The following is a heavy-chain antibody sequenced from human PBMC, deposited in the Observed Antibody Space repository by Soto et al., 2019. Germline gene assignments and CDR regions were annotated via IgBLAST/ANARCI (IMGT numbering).Heavy chain of an antibody. V-gene: IGHV1-69*13. D-gene: IGHD3-22*01. Sequence: SVKVSCKASGGTFNSYDINWVRQAPGQGLEWMGGIIPIVETPKYAQKFQGRVTITADESTNTVYMELSSLRPEDTAMYYCARLSRPNYYDTSGFFKDNWFDPWGQGTLVTVSS. CDR1: GGTFNSYD. J-gene: IGHJ5*02. CDR2: IIPIVETP. CDR3: ARLSRPNYYDTSGFFKDNWFDP.